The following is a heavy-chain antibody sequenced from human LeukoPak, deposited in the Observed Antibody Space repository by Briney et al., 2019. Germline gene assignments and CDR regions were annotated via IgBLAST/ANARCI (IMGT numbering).Heavy chain of an antibody. D-gene: IGHD3-22*01. CDR2: ISYDGSDK. J-gene: IGHJ4*02. V-gene: IGHV3-30*03. Sequence: GGSLRLSCAASGFTFSSHGIHWVRQAPGKGLEWVAVISYDGSDKYYADSVKGRFTISRDNSKNTLYLQMNSLRAEDTAVYYCARDAYDSSGYYYGAPDYWGQGTLVTVSS. CDR1: GFTFSSHG. CDR3: ARDAYDSSGYYYGAPDY.